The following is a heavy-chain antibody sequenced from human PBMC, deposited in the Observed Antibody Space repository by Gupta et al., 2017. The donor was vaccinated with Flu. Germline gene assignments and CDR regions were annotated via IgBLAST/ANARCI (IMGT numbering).Heavy chain of an antibody. V-gene: IGHV3-23*01. CDR2: VSGSGTNP. CDR1: GFTFRRFA. Sequence: EVKVLESGGGLVQPGGSLRLSFAASGFTFRRFAMNWVRQAPGKGLEFVSVVSGSGTNPYYADFVKGRFIIFRDNSKNMVYLGMNTLRAGDSAIYYCSTPVPAAVDLDSWGQGTLVTVSP. CDR3: STPVPAAVDLDS. D-gene: IGHD2-2*01. J-gene: IGHJ5*01.